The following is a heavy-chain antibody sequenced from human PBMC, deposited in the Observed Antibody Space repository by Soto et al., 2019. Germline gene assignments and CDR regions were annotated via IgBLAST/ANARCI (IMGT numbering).Heavy chain of an antibody. CDR1: GFTFSSYA. D-gene: IGHD3-3*01. CDR2: ISGSGGST. CDR3: YDFFLGSYYYGMDV. Sequence: GGSLRLSCAASGFTFSSYAMSWVRQAPGKGLEWVSAISGSGGSTYYADSVKGRFTISRDNSKNTLYLQMNSLRAEDTAVYYCYDFFLGSYYYGMDVWGQGTTVTVSS. J-gene: IGHJ6*02. V-gene: IGHV3-23*01.